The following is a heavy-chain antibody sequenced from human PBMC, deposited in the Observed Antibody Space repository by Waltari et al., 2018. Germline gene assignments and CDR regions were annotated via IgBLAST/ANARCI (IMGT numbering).Heavy chain of an antibody. CDR3: AGDYYDFWSGYPDAFDI. J-gene: IGHJ3*02. CDR1: GYSISSGYY. D-gene: IGHD3-3*01. CDR2: IYHSGST. Sequence: QVQLQESGPGLVKPSETLSLTCTVSGYSISSGYYWGWIRQPPGKGLEWIGSIYHSGSTYYNPSLKSRVTISVDTSKNQFSLKLSSVTAADTAVYYCAGDYYDFWSGYPDAFDIWGQGTMVTVSS. V-gene: IGHV4-38-2*02.